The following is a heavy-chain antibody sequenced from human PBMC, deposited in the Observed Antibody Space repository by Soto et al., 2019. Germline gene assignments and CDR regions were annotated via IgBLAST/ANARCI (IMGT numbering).Heavy chain of an antibody. Sequence: SGESLKISCKGSGYSFTSYWISWVRQMPGKGLEWMGRIDPSDSYTNYSPSFQGHVTISADKSISTAYLQWSSLKASDTAMYYCASAYGGYRGMDVWGQGTTVTVSS. CDR2: IDPSDSYT. CDR1: GYSFTSYW. V-gene: IGHV5-10-1*01. CDR3: ASAYGGYRGMDV. J-gene: IGHJ6*02. D-gene: IGHD5-12*01.